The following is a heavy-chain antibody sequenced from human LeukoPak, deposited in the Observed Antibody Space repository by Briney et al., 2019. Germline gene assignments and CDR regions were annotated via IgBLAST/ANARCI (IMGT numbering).Heavy chain of an antibody. J-gene: IGHJ3*02. D-gene: IGHD2-2*01. CDR3: ARDHSPYCSSASCYGEGAFAFDI. V-gene: IGHV1-2*02. Sequence: ASVKVSCKASGYTFTGYYMHWVRQAPGQGLEWMGWINPNSGGTNYAQKFQGRVTMTRDTSISTAYMELSRLRSDDTAVYYCARDHSPYCSSASCYGEGAFAFDIWGQGPMVTVSS. CDR2: INPNSGGT. CDR1: GYTFTGYY.